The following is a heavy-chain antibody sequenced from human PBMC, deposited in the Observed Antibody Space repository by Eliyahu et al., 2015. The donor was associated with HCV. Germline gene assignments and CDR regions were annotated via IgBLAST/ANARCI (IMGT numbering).Heavy chain of an antibody. CDR3: AKWGGVSSSFSYFFSGPFDD. D-gene: IGHD3-10*01. J-gene: IGHJ4*02. CDR1: GFTFSSYV. Sequence: QVQLVESAGGVVQPGRSLRLSCAASGFTFSSYVMXWVRQAPGKGLEWVSAISHDESKKYYADSVKGRFTISRDNSKNTLYLQMNSLRADDTAVYYCAKWGGVSSSFSYFFSGPFDDWGQGTLVTVSS. CDR2: ISHDESKK. V-gene: IGHV3-30*18.